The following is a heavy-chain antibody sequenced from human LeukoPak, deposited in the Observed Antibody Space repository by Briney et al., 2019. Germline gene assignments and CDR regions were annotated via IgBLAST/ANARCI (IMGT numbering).Heavy chain of an antibody. Sequence: SETLSLTCTVSGGSISTYYWSWIRQPAGKGLEWIGRIYNSGSTNYNPSLKSRVTMSVDTSKNQFSLKVSSVTAADTAVYYCARVFDSGSQAYFYYMDVWGKGTTVTIFS. J-gene: IGHJ6*03. V-gene: IGHV4-4*07. CDR3: ARVFDSGSQAYFYYMDV. D-gene: IGHD3-10*01. CDR2: IYNSGST. CDR1: GGSISTYY.